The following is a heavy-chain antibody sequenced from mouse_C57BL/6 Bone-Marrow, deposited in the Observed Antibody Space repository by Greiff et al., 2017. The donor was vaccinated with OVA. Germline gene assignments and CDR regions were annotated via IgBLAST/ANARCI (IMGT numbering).Heavy chain of an antibody. CDR2: ISSGSSTI. Sequence: EVQRVESGGGLVKPGGSLKLSCAASGFTFSDYGMHWVRQAPEKGLEWVAYISSGSSTIYYADTVKGRFTISRDNAKNTLFLQMTSLRSDDTAMYYCARPNYGSSYRYFDVWGTGTTVTVSS. J-gene: IGHJ1*03. CDR3: ARPNYGSSYRYFDV. D-gene: IGHD1-1*01. CDR1: GFTFSDYG. V-gene: IGHV5-17*01.